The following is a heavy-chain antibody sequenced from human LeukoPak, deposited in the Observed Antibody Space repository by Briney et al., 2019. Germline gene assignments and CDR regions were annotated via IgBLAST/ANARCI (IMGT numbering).Heavy chain of an antibody. CDR2: ISCSSSYI. D-gene: IGHD2-15*01. V-gene: IGHV3-21*01. CDR3: AGSPLSGVAPGFDY. CDR1: GFTFSSYS. J-gene: IGHJ4*02. Sequence: GGSLRLSCAASGFTFSSYSMNWVRQAPGKGLEWVSSISCSSSYIYHADSVKGRFTISRDNAKNSLYLQMNSLRAEDTAVYYCAGSPLSGVAPGFDYWGQGTLVTVSS.